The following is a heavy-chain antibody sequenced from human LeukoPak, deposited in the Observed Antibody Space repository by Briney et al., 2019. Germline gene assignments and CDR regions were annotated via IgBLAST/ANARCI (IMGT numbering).Heavy chain of an antibody. J-gene: IGHJ5*02. CDR3: ARGGVLRYFEGFDP. Sequence: ASVKVSCKASGYTFTSYDINWVRQATGQGHEWMGWMNPNSGNTGYAQKFQGRVTMTRNTSISTAYMELSSLRSEDTAVYYCARGGVLRYFEGFDPWGQGTLVTVSS. CDR2: MNPNSGNT. D-gene: IGHD3-9*01. V-gene: IGHV1-8*01. CDR1: GYTFTSYD.